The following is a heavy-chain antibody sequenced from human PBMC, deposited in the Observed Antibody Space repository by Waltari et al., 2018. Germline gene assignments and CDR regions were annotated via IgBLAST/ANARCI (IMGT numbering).Heavy chain of an antibody. CDR3: AVIEYSSLPPIDY. CDR2: INPNNGGT. J-gene: IGHJ4*02. CDR1: GYTFTAYY. Sequence: QVQLVQSGAEVKKPGASVKVSCTASGYTFTAYYMHWVRPAPGQGLEWMGWINPNNGGTNYAQKFQGWVTMTRDTSIDTAYMELSRLRSDDTAVYYCAVIEYSSLPPIDYWGQGTPVTVSS. V-gene: IGHV1-2*04. D-gene: IGHD6-19*01.